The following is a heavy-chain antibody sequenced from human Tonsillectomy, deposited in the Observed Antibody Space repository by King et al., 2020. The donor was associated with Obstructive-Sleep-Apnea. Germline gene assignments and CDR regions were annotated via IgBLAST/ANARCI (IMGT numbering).Heavy chain of an antibody. Sequence: VQLQESGPGLVEPSETLSLTCTVSGGSISGSSYYWGWIRQPPGKGLEWIGSIYYSGSTYDNPSLKSRVTISVDTSKNQFSLKLSSVTAADTAVYYCARGISRYGLDVWGQGTTVTVSS. CDR2: IYYSGST. J-gene: IGHJ6*02. D-gene: IGHD2-15*01. V-gene: IGHV4-39*07. CDR1: GGSISGSSYY. CDR3: ARGISRYGLDV.